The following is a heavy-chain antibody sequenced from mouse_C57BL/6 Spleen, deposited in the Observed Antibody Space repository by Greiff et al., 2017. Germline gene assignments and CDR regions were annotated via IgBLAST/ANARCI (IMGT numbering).Heavy chain of an antibody. CDR1: GYTFTSSW. CDR3: ARDDYYGSRYWYFDV. Sequence: VQLQQPGAELVRPGSSVKLSCTASGYTFTSSWMHWVQQRPIQGLEWIGNIDPSDSETHYNQTFKDKSTLTVDKSSSTAYMQLSSLTSEDSAVYYCARDDYYGSRYWYFDVWGTGTTVTVSS. CDR2: IDPSDSET. D-gene: IGHD1-1*01. J-gene: IGHJ1*03. V-gene: IGHV1-52*01.